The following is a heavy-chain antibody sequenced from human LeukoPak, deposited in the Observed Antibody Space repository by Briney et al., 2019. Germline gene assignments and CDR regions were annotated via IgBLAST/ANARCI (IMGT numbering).Heavy chain of an antibody. CDR1: GFTFSTYT. D-gene: IGHD5-18*01. Sequence: PWGSLRLSCAASGFTFSTYTMNWVRQAPGKGLEWVSTVSDSSDVHYSDSVKGRFTISRDNARNSLYLQMNSLRDEDTAVYYCARDGLHTAHFDYWGQGTLVTVSS. CDR3: ARDGLHTAHFDY. CDR2: VSDSSDV. V-gene: IGHV3-48*02. J-gene: IGHJ4*02.